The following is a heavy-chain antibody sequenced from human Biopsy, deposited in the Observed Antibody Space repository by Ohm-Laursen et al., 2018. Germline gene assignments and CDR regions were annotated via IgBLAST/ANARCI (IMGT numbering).Heavy chain of an antibody. D-gene: IGHD1-14*01. CDR1: GFSLTNYT. V-gene: IGHV3-21*06. J-gene: IGHJ5*02. CDR2: ISRSTSHI. CDR3: ARGRSHLLPDHDWFDP. Sequence: SLRLSCADSGFSLTNYTINWVRQAPGKGLEWVSSISRSTSHILYAETLKGRFTSSRGNAKNSVYLQMNGLRVEDTAVYYCARGRSHLLPDHDWFDPWGQGTLVTVSS.